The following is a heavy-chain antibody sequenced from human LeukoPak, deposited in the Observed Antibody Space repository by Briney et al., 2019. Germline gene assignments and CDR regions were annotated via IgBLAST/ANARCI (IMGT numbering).Heavy chain of an antibody. CDR1: GRSISRSRYY. V-gene: IGHV4-39*01. J-gene: IGHJ4*02. CDR2: IDYSERS. CDR3: AIPGKVEGYYYSDS. Sequence: PSETLSLTCTVSGRSISRSRYYCGWIRQPPGKGLEWIGSIDYSERSSHNPSLKSRVTISVDTSKNQFSLRLSSVTAADTAVYFVAIPGKVEGYYYSDSRGQGTLVTVSS. D-gene: IGHD3-22*01.